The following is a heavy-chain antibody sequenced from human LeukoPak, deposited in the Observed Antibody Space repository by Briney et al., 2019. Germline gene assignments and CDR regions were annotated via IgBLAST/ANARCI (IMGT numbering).Heavy chain of an antibody. CDR2: IKNVGSVT. CDR3: ATGHSYGYDY. D-gene: IGHD5-18*01. J-gene: IGHJ4*02. Sequence: GGSLRLSCATSGLTYTDFWMHWIRQAPGKGLEWVSLIKNVGSVTRYADSVKGRFIISRDDAKNTLDLQMNSLKVDDTAVYYCATGHSYGYDYWGQGILVTVSS. V-gene: IGHV3-74*01. CDR1: GLTYTDFW.